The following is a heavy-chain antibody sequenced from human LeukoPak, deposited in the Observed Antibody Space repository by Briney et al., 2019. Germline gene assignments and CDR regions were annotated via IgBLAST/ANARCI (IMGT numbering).Heavy chain of an antibody. CDR3: ARASDPWLQLT. J-gene: IGHJ5*02. Sequence: PGGALRLSCAASGFTSSNYWMIWVRQAPAKGREWVGNIKQDGSEKRYADSVRGRFSISRDNAQTSLYLQMNSLRAEDTAVYYCARASDPWLQLTWGQGTLVTVSS. CDR2: IKQDGSEK. CDR1: GFTSSNYW. D-gene: IGHD5-24*01. V-gene: IGHV3-7*05.